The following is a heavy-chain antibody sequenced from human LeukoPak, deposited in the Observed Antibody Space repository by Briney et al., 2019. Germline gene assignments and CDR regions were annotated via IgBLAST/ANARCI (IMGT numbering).Heavy chain of an antibody. Sequence: KSSETLSLTCAVYGGSFSGYYWSWTRQPPGKGLEWIGEINHSGSTNYNPSLKSRVTISVDTSKNQFSLKLSSVTAADTAVYYCARGGSSDWYGDAFDVWGQGTMVTVSS. CDR1: GGSFSGYY. J-gene: IGHJ3*01. D-gene: IGHD6-13*01. CDR3: ARGGSSDWYGDAFDV. V-gene: IGHV4-34*01. CDR2: INHSGST.